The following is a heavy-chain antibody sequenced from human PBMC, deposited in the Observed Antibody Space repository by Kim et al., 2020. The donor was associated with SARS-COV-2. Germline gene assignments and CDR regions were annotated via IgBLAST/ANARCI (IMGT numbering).Heavy chain of an antibody. CDR2: INHSGST. Sequence: SETLSLTCAVYGGSFSGYYWSWIRQPPGKGLEWIGEINHSGSTNYNPSLKSRVTISVDTSKNQFSLKLSSVTAADTAVYYCARERFGSNRGNYYYYGMDVWGQGTTVTVSS. CDR1: GGSFSGYY. D-gene: IGHD2-15*01. J-gene: IGHJ6*02. CDR3: ARERFGSNRGNYYYYGMDV. V-gene: IGHV4-34*01.